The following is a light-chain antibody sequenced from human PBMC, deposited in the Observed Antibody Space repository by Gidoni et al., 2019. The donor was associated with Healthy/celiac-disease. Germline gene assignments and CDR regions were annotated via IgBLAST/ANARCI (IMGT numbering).Light chain of an antibody. V-gene: IGKV1-9*01. CDR3: QQLNSYPLFT. J-gene: IGKJ3*01. Sequence: LTQSPSFLSASLGDRVTITCRASQGISSYLAWYQQKPGKAPKLLIYAASTLQSGVPSRFSGSGSGTEFTLTLSSLQPEDFATYYFQQLNSYPLFTFGPGTKVDIK. CDR2: AAS. CDR1: QGISSY.